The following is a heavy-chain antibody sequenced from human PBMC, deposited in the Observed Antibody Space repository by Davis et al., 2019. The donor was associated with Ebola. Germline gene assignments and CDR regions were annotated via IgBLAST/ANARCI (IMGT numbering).Heavy chain of an antibody. J-gene: IGHJ3*02. CDR2: IKQDGSEK. CDR3: ARDATDLIVGATSAFDI. V-gene: IGHV3-7*01. Sequence: GGSLRLSCAASGFTFSSYWMSWVRQAPGKGLEWVANIKQDGSEKYYVDSVKGRFTISRDNAKNSLYLQMNSLRAEDTAVYYCARDATDLIVGATSAFDIWGQGTMVTVSS. CDR1: GFTFSSYW. D-gene: IGHD1-26*01.